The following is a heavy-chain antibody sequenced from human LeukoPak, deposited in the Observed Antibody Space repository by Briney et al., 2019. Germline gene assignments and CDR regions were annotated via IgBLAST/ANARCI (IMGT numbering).Heavy chain of an antibody. CDR2: IYNSGST. Sequence: SETLSLTCTVSGGSISSSSYYWGWLRQPPGKGLEWIGSIYNSGSTYYNPSLKSRVTISVDTSKNQFSLKLSSVTAPDTAVYFCARREYYDSSGYRWGQGTLVTVSS. CDR3: ARREYYDSSGYR. D-gene: IGHD3-22*01. V-gene: IGHV4-39*01. CDR1: GGSISSSSYY. J-gene: IGHJ4*02.